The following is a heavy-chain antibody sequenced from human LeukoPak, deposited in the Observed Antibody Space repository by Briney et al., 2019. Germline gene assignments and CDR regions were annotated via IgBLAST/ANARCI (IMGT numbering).Heavy chain of an antibody. CDR1: GFTFDNYA. J-gene: IGHJ3*01. CDR3: ARGWVPSDITLK. CDR2: INGDGSDT. V-gene: IGHV3-74*01. Sequence: GGSLRLSCAASGFTFDNYAMHWGRLAPGKGLVWVARINGDGSDTNYADSVKGRFTISRDNARNTVYLQMSCLRAEDTAVYYCARGWVPSDITLKWGQGTMVTVSS. D-gene: IGHD3-22*01.